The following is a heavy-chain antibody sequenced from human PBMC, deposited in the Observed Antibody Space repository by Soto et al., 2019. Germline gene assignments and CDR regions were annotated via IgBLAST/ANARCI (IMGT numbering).Heavy chain of an antibody. CDR2: IYSGGYT. J-gene: IGHJ4*02. CDR3: APQRGGGGY. Sequence: EVQLVESGGGLIQPGGSLRLSCAVSGFTVSNNYMSWVRQAPGKGLEGVSVIYSGGYTAYGDSVKGRFTISRDNSKNTLYLQSKSLGPPDRAVFYCAPQRGGGGYWGQGTLVTVSS. CDR1: GFTVSNNY. D-gene: IGHD6-25*01. V-gene: IGHV3-53*01.